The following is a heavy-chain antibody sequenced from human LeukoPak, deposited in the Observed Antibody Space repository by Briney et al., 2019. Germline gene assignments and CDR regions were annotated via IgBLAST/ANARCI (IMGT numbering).Heavy chain of an antibody. D-gene: IGHD1-14*01. J-gene: IGHJ5*02. Sequence: ASVKVSCKASGYTFTSYGISWVRQAPGQGLEWMGWISAYNGNTNYAQKLQGRVTMTTDTSTSTAYMELRSLRSDDTAVYYCARDIKRSRARWENLGFDPWGQGTLVTVFS. CDR2: ISAYNGNT. CDR1: GYTFTSYG. V-gene: IGHV1-18*01. CDR3: ARDIKRSRARWENLGFDP.